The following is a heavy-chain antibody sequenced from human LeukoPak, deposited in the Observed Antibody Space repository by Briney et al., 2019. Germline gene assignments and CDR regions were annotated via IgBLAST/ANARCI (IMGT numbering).Heavy chain of an antibody. CDR2: ISSSGDYI. J-gene: IGHJ5*02. Sequence: GGSLRLSCAASGFTFSDHYMDWVRQAPRKGLEWVSSISSSGDYIYYTDSVKDRFTISRDNSKNSVFLHMNSLRAEDTAVYYCAKGGSGSYVWFDPWGQGALVTVSS. V-gene: IGHV3-21*01. CDR1: GFTFSDHY. CDR3: AKGGSGSYVWFDP. D-gene: IGHD3-10*01.